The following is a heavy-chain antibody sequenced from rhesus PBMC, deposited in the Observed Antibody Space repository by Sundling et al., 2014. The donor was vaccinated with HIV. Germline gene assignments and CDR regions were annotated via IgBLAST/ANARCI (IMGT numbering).Heavy chain of an antibody. J-gene: IGHJ4*01. D-gene: IGHD1-1-1*01. CDR1: GFTFSSYG. CDR2: IGSESNYI. CDR3: ARSNSWNYPFDY. V-gene: IGHV3-136*01. Sequence: EVQLVESGGGLVQPGGSLRLSCAASGFTFSSYGMSWVRQAPGKGLDWVSSIGSESNYIFYADSVKGRFTISRDNAKNSLSLQMNTLRAEDTAVYFCARSNSWNYPFDYWGQGVLVTVSS.